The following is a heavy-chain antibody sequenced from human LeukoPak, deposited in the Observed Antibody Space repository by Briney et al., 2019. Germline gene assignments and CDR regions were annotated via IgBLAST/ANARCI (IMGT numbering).Heavy chain of an antibody. CDR2: ISGSGGST. Sequence: GGSLRLSCAASGFTFSSYAMSWVRQAPGKGLEWVSAISGSGGSTYYADSVKGRFTISRDSPKNALYLQMNSLRAEDTAIYYCAKSRWETYAVRAFDIWGQGTMVTVSS. CDR3: AKSRWETYAVRAFDI. CDR1: GFTFSSYA. J-gene: IGHJ3*02. D-gene: IGHD1-26*01. V-gene: IGHV3-23*01.